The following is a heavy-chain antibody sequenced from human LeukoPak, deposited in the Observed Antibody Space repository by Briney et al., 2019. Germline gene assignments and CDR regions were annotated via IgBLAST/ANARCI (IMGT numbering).Heavy chain of an antibody. V-gene: IGHV3-30-3*01. D-gene: IGHD3-10*01. CDR3: AREGEPSPPYGSGSYYDY. CDR2: ISYDGSNK. J-gene: IGHJ4*02. CDR1: GFTFSSYA. Sequence: GGSLRLSCAASGFTFSSYAMHWVRQAPGKGLEWVAVISYDGSNKYYADSVKGRFTISRDNSKNTLYLQMNSLRAEDTAVYYCAREGEPSPPYGSGSYYDYWGQGTLVTVSS.